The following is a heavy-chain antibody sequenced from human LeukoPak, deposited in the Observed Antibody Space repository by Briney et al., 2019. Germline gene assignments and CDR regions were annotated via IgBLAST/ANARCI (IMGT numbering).Heavy chain of an antibody. Sequence: SETLSLTCAVYGGSFSGYYWSWIRQPPGKGLEWIGEINHSGSTNYNPSLKSRVTISVDTSKNQFSLKLSSVTAADTAVYYCARSMGTTRAFDYWGQGTLVTVSS. V-gene: IGHV4-34*01. CDR3: ARSMGTTRAFDY. D-gene: IGHD1-26*01. CDR1: GGSFSGYY. CDR2: INHSGST. J-gene: IGHJ4*02.